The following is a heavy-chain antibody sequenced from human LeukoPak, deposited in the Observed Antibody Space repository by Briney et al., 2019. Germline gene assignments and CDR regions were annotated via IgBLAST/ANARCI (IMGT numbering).Heavy chain of an antibody. V-gene: IGHV3-33*01. CDR3: ARCGSRYGYETFDS. Sequence: GGSLRLSCAASGLTFSTYGMHWVRQAPGKGLEWVAVIWYDGSKTDYADSVKGRFTISRDSSKNTLYLQMNSLRAEDTAVYYCARCGSRYGYETFDSWGQGTLVTVSS. CDR2: IWYDGSKT. D-gene: IGHD5-12*01. J-gene: IGHJ5*01. CDR1: GLTFSTYG.